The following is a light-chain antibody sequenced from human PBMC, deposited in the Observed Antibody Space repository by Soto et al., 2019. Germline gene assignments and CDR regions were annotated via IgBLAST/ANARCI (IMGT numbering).Light chain of an antibody. CDR1: SSDVGGYNY. CDR3: SSYAGTQHVV. V-gene: IGLV2-8*01. J-gene: IGLJ2*01. CDR2: EVS. Sequence: QSVLTQPPSASGSPGQSVTISCTGTSSDVGGYNYVSWYQQHPGKAPKLMIYEVSKRPSGVPDRFSGSKSGNTASLTVSGLQAEDEADYYCSSYAGTQHVVFGGGTQLTVL.